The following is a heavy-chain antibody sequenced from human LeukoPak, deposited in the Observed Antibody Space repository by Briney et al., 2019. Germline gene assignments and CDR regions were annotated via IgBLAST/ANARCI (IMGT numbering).Heavy chain of an antibody. J-gene: IGHJ3*02. V-gene: IGHV1-69*13. CDR3: ARGPSRDFLMAFDI. Sequence: SVKVSCKASGGTFSSYAISWVRQAPGQGLEWMGGIIPIFGTANYAQKFQGRVTITADESTSTAYMELSSLRSEDTAVYYCARGPSRDFLMAFDIRGQGTMVTVSS. D-gene: IGHD5-24*01. CDR1: GGTFSSYA. CDR2: IIPIFGTA.